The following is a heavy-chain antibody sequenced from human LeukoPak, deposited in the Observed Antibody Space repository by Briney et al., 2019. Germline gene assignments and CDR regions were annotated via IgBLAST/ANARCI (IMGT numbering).Heavy chain of an antibody. J-gene: IGHJ4*02. CDR1: GSTFSNAW. Sequence: GGSLRLSCAASGSTFSNAWMSWVRQAPGKGLEWAGRIKSKTDGGTTDYAAPVKGRFTISRDDSKNTLYLQMNSLKTEDTAVYCCTTTTYYYDSSGYVGGDYWGQGTLVTVSS. D-gene: IGHD3-22*01. CDR3: TTTTYYYDSSGYVGGDY. CDR2: IKSKTDGGTT. V-gene: IGHV3-15*01.